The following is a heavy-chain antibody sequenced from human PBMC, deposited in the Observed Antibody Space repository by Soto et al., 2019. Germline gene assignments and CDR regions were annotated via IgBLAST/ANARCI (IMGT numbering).Heavy chain of an antibody. Sequence: SETLSLTCTISGGSISSYYWSWIRQPPGKGLEWIGNIYYSGSTYYSPSLKSRVTISVDTSKNQFSLNLSSVTAADTAVYYCARSSTIRPNFDYWGQGTLVTVSS. D-gene: IGHD2-2*01. V-gene: IGHV4-59*05. CDR3: ARSSTIRPNFDY. CDR2: IYYSGST. J-gene: IGHJ4*02. CDR1: GGSISSYY.